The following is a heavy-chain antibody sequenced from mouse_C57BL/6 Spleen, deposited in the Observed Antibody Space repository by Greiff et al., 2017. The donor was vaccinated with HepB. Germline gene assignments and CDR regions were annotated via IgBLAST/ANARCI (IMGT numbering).Heavy chain of an antibody. J-gene: IGHJ3*01. V-gene: IGHV5-4*01. CDR2: ISDGGSYT. CDR3: ARDRGIYYYGSRDFAY. D-gene: IGHD1-1*01. Sequence: DVQLVESGGGLVKPGGSLKLSCAASGFTFSSYAMSWVRQTPEKRLEWVATISDGGSYTYYPDNVKGRFTISRDNAKNNLYLQMSHLKSEDTAMYYCARDRGIYYYGSRDFAYWGQGTLVTVSA. CDR1: GFTFSSYA.